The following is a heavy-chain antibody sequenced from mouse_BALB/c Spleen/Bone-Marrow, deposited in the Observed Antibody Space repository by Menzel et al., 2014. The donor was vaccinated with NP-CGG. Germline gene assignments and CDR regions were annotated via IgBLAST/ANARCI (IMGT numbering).Heavy chain of an antibody. Sequence: EVMLVESGPELVKPGASVKISCKASGYSFXGYFMNWVKQSHGKSLEWIGRINPYNGDTFYNQKFKGKATLTVDKSSSTAHMELLSLTSEDSAVYYCGGQDGYYGGFAYWGQGTLVTVSA. CDR1: GYSFXGYF. J-gene: IGHJ3*01. CDR2: INPYNGDT. CDR3: GGQDGYYGGFAY. D-gene: IGHD2-3*01. V-gene: IGHV1-37*01.